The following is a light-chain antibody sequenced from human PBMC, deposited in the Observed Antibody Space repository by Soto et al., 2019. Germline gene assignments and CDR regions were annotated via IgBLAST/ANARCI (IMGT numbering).Light chain of an antibody. J-gene: IGKJ5*01. V-gene: IGKV3-20*01. Sequence: EIVLTQSPGTLSLSPGERVTLSCRASQSVSSSYLAWYQQKPGQAPRLLIYGASSRATGIPDRFSGSGSGTDFTHTISRLEPEDFAVYYYQQYDSSLTITFGQGTRLEIK. CDR3: QQYDSSLTIT. CDR1: QSVSSSY. CDR2: GAS.